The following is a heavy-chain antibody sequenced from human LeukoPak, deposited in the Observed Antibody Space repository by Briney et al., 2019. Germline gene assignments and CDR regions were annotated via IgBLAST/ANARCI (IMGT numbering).Heavy chain of an antibody. Sequence: GRSLRLSCAASGFTFSNYAMHWVRQAPGKGLEWVAVISYDGGNKYYADSVKGRFTISRDNSKNTLYLQMNSLRAEDTAVYYCARDRYGSGSYDHFDYWGQGTLVTVSS. J-gene: IGHJ4*02. CDR3: ARDRYGSGSYDHFDY. CDR2: ISYDGGNK. V-gene: IGHV3-30-3*01. D-gene: IGHD3-10*01. CDR1: GFTFSNYA.